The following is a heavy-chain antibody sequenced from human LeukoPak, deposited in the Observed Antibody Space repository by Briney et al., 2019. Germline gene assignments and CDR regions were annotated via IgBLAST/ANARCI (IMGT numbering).Heavy chain of an antibody. D-gene: IGHD2-8*01. CDR2: IYYSGST. CDR1: GGSISSYY. V-gene: IGHV4-59*08. J-gene: IGHJ4*02. Sequence: SETLSLTCTVSGGSISSYYWSWIRQPPGKGLEWIGHIYYSGSTKYNPSLKSRVTMSVDTSKNQFSLKLSSVTAADTAVYYCARLVITGYTNTWFLFDYWGQGTLVTVSS. CDR3: ARLVITGYTNTWFLFDY.